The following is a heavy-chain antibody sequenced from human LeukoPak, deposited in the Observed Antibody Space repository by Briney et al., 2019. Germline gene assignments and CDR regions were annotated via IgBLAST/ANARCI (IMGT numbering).Heavy chain of an antibody. Sequence: SETLSLTCTVSGGSISSGSYYWGWIRQPPGKGLEWIGSIYYSGSTYYNPSLKSRVTISVDTSKNQFSLKLSSVTAAGTAVYYCASGGYDFWSGYFPHDAFDIWGQGTMVTVSS. V-gene: IGHV4-39*01. CDR3: ASGGYDFWSGYFPHDAFDI. CDR2: IYYSGST. D-gene: IGHD3-3*01. CDR1: GGSISSGSYY. J-gene: IGHJ3*02.